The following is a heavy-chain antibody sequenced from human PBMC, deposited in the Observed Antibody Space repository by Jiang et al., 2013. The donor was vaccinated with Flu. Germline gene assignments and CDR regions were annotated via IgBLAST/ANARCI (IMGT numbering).Heavy chain of an antibody. D-gene: IGHD2-21*02. J-gene: IGHJ4*02. CDR2: INPSGGST. Sequence: YTFTSYYMHWVRQAPGQGLEWMGIINPSGGSTSYAQKFQGRVTMTRDTSTSTVYMELSSLRSEDTAVYYCARDGAYCGGDCYLAYWGQGTLVTVSS. CDR1: YTFTSYY. CDR3: ARDGAYCGGDCYLAY. V-gene: IGHV1-46*01.